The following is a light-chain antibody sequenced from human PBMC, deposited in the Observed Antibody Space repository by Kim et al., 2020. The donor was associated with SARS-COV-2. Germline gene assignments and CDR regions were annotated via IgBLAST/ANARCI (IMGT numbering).Light chain of an antibody. CDR3: AAWDDGLNGPV. CDR2: RNN. V-gene: IGLV1-47*01. CDR1: SSKLGSNF. J-gene: IGLJ3*02. Sequence: GERVPNPASGTSSKLGSNFVYWYQQHPGAAPTLLLVRNNQRPSGVPDRFSGSKSGTAASLAISGLRSEDEADYYCAAWDDGLNGPVFGGGTQLTVL.